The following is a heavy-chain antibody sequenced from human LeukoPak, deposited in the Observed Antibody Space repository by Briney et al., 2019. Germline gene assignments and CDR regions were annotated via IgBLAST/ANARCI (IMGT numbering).Heavy chain of an antibody. Sequence: ASVKVSCKASGYTFTSYYMHWVRQAPGQGLEWMGWINPNSGGTNYAQKFQGRVTMTRDTSISTAYMELSRLRSDDTAVYYCARLIYYDSSGPISYWGQGTLVTVSS. CDR2: INPNSGGT. CDR1: GYTFTSYY. V-gene: IGHV1-2*02. D-gene: IGHD3-22*01. J-gene: IGHJ4*02. CDR3: ARLIYYDSSGPISY.